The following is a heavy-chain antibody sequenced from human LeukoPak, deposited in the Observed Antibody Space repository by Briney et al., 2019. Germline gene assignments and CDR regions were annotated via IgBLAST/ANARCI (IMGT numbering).Heavy chain of an antibody. Sequence: PSETLSLTCTVSGGSISNSSYYWGWIRQPPGKGLEWIGSIYYSGSTYYNPSLKSRVTISVDTSKNQFSLKLSSVTAADTAVYYCAIQYSSSWYRDFSDYWGQGTLVTVSS. CDR1: GGSISNSSYY. CDR3: AIQYSSSWYRDFSDY. J-gene: IGHJ4*02. V-gene: IGHV4-39*01. D-gene: IGHD6-13*01. CDR2: IYYSGST.